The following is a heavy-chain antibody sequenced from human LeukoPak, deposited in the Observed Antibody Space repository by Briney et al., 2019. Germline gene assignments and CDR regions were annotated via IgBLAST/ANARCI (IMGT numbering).Heavy chain of an antibody. CDR1: GYSFTSYW. CDR3: ARTPIIAVAGTEFDY. CDR2: IYPGDSDT. J-gene: IGHJ4*02. V-gene: IGHV5-51*01. Sequence: GESLKISCKGSGYSFTSYWIGWVRQLPGKGLEWMGIIYPGDSDTRYSPSCQGQVTISADKSISTAYLQWSSLKASDPAMYYCARTPIIAVAGTEFDYWGQGTLVTVSS. D-gene: IGHD6-19*01.